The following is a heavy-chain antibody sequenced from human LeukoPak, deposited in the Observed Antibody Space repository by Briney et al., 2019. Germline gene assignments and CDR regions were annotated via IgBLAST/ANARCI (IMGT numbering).Heavy chain of an antibody. CDR2: IHYSGST. Sequence: PSETLSLTCTVSGGSISGYYGSWIRQPPGKGLEWIGFIHYSGSTNYNPSLKSRVTISVDTSTNHFSLKLSSVTAADTAVYYCARYGSGSYHFDYWGQGTLVTVSP. CDR1: GGSISGYY. V-gene: IGHV4-59*01. J-gene: IGHJ4*02. D-gene: IGHD3-10*01. CDR3: ARYGSGSYHFDY.